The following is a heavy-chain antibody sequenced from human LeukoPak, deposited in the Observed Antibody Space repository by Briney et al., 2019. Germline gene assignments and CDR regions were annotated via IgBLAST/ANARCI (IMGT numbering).Heavy chain of an antibody. CDR2: IKQDGSEK. D-gene: IGHD3-10*01. CDR1: GFTFSSYW. J-gene: IGHJ4*02. CDR3: ARAKLWFGECLDY. Sequence: PGRSLRLSCAASGFTFSSYWMSWVRQAPGKGLEWVASIKQDGSEKYYVDSVKGRFTISRDNAKNSLYLQMNSLRAEKTAVYYFARAKLWFGECLDYWGQGTLVTVSS. V-gene: IGHV3-7*01.